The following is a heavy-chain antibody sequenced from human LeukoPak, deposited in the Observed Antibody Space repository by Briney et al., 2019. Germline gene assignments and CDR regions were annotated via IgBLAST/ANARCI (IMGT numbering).Heavy chain of an antibody. CDR2: IIPMLGTV. D-gene: IGHD6-25*01. J-gene: IGHJ6*02. CDR3: ARDEYSSGWYYYYGMDV. Sequence: SVKVSCKASGGTFSSYAINWVRQAPGQGLEWMGRIIPMLGTVNYAQKFQGRVTIIADKFTSTAYMELSSLRAEDTAVYYCARDEYSSGWYYYYGMDVWGQGTTVTVSS. CDR1: GGTFSSYA. V-gene: IGHV1-69*04.